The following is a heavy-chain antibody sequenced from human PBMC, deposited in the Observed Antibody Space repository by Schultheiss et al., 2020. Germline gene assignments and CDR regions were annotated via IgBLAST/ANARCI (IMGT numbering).Heavy chain of an antibody. CDR1: GGSISSGSYY. Sequence: LRLSCTVSGGSISSGSYYWSWIRQPAGKGLEWIGRIYTSGSTNYNPSLKSRVTISVDTSKNQFSLKLSSVTAADTAVYYCARAADYWGQGTLVTVSS. J-gene: IGHJ4*02. CDR2: IYTSGST. V-gene: IGHV4-61*02. CDR3: ARAADY.